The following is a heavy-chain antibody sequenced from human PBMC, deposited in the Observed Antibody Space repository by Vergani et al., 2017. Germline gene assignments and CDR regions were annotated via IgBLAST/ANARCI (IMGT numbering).Heavy chain of an antibody. CDR3: ARGGYSGYDSLDAFDI. D-gene: IGHD5-12*01. CDR1: GFTVSSNY. Sequence: EVQLVESGGGLVQPGGSLRLSCAASGFTVSSNYMSWVRQAPGKGLEWVANIKQDGSEKYYVDSVKGRFTISRDNAKNSLYLQMNSLRAEDTAVYYCARGGYSGYDSLDAFDIWGQGTMVTVSS. J-gene: IGHJ3*02. V-gene: IGHV3-7*01. CDR2: IKQDGSEK.